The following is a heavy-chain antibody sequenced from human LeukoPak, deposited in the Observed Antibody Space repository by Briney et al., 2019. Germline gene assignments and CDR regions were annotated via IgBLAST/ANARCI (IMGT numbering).Heavy chain of an antibody. CDR1: GGSFSGYY. J-gene: IGHJ5*02. D-gene: IGHD2-2*01. CDR2: INHSGST. CDR3: ARLRIRGYCSSTSCYP. Sequence: PSETLSLTCAVYGGSFSGYYWSWVRQPPGKGLEWIGEINHSGSTNYNPSLTSRVTISVDTSKNQFSLKLSSVTAADTAVYCCARLRIRGYCSSTSCYPWGQGTLVTVSS. V-gene: IGHV4-34*01.